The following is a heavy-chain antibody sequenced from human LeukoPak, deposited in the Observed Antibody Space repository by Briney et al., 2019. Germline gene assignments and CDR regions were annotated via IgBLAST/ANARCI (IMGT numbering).Heavy chain of an antibody. CDR2: INPNSGGT. J-gene: IGHJ4*02. Sequence: DSVKVSCKASGYTFTGYYMHWVRQAPGQGLELMGWINPNSGGTNYAQKFQGRVTMTRDTSISTAYMELSRLRSDDTAVYYCARAVGASSSTSCYHWGQGTLVTVSS. CDR1: GYTFTGYY. V-gene: IGHV1-2*02. D-gene: IGHD2-2*01. CDR3: ARAVGASSSTSCYH.